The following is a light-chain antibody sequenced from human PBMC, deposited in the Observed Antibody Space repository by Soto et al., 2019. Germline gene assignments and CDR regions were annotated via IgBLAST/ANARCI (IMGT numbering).Light chain of an antibody. V-gene: IGKV3-20*01. J-gene: IGKJ2*01. CDR1: QSISSSY. CDR2: AAS. CDR3: QQYGSSSYT. Sequence: EIVLTQSPGTLSLSPGERATLSCRASQSISSSYLAWYQQKPGQAPRLLIYAASSRATGIPDRFSGSGSGTDLTLTISRLEPEDFAVYYCQQYGSSSYTFGQGTQFEIK.